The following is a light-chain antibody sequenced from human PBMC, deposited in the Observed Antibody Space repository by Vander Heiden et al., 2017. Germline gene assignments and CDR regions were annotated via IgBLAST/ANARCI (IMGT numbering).Light chain of an antibody. V-gene: IGKV1-39*01. CDR3: QQNDNTPQT. CDR2: AAS. CDR1: QSISTY. J-gene: IGKJ2*01. Sequence: DIQMTQSPSSLSTSVGDRVTITCRASQSISTYLNWYQQKPGKAPKLLIYAASGFQSGVPSRFSGSGSGTDFTLTISSLRPEDFATYYCQQNDNTPQTFGQGTKLEIK.